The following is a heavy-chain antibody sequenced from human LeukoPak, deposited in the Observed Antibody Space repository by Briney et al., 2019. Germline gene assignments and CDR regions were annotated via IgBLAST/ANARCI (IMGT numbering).Heavy chain of an antibody. CDR1: GYSISSGYY. CDR3: ARSYGWAVSGREWLRLGSVDY. D-gene: IGHD5-12*01. CDR2: IYHSAST. Sequence: SETLSLTCAVSGYSISSGYYWGWIRQPPGKGPEWIGNIYHSASTYYNPSLKSRVTISVDTSKNQFSLKPSSVTAADTAVYYCARSYGWAVSGREWLRLGSVDYWGQGTLVTVSS. J-gene: IGHJ4*02. V-gene: IGHV4-38-2*01.